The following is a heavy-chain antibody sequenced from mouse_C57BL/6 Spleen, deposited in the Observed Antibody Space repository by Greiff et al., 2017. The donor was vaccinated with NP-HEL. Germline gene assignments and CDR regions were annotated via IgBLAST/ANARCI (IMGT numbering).Heavy chain of an antibody. CDR1: GYAFSSSW. V-gene: IGHV1-82*01. J-gene: IGHJ1*03. CDR3: ARDKVGGRWYFDV. D-gene: IGHD1-1*02. Sequence: QVQLQQSGPELVKPGASVKISCKASGYAFSSSWMNWVKQRPGKGLEWIGRIYPGDGDTNYNGKFKGKATLTADKSSSPAYMQLSSLTSEDSAVYFCARDKVGGRWYFDVWGTGTTVTVSS. CDR2: IYPGDGDT.